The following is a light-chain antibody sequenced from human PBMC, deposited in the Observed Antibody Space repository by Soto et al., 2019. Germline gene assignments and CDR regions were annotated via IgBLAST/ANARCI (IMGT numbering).Light chain of an antibody. Sequence: EIVLTQSPATLSLSPGERATLSCRASQSVSTYLAWYQHKPGQAPRLLIYDASNRATGIPARFSGSGSETGFTLTISSLEPEDFAVYYCQQRSNWPPMYTFGQGTKLEIK. V-gene: IGKV3-11*01. CDR2: DAS. CDR3: QQRSNWPPMYT. CDR1: QSVSTY. J-gene: IGKJ2*01.